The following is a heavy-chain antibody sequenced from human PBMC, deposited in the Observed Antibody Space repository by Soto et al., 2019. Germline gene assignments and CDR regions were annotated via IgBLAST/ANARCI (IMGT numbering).Heavy chain of an antibody. CDR1: GGTFSSYA. CDR3: ARGGIEYSSSWYDPITIDYYYYYGMDV. V-gene: IGHV1-69*13. CDR2: IIPIFGTA. J-gene: IGHJ6*02. Sequence: SVKVSCKASGGTFSSYAISWVRQAPGQGLEWMGGIIPIFGTANYAQKFQGRVTITADESTSTAYMELSSRRSEDTAVYYCARGGIEYSSSWYDPITIDYYYYYGMDVWGQGTTVTVSS. D-gene: IGHD6-13*01.